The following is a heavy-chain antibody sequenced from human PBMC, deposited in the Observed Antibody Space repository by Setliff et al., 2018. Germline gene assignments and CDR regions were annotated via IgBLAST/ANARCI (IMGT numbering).Heavy chain of an antibody. V-gene: IGHV4-34*01. D-gene: IGHD5-18*01. CDR1: GDSLSDYY. CDR2: INHRGST. J-gene: IGHJ6*02. CDR3: ARDRTAYNYGMDI. Sequence: SETLSLTCAVYGDSLSDYYWSWIRQAPGKGPEWIEEINHRGSTNYNPSLKSRLTISVDPSKNQVSLQLKSATTADTAVYYCARDRTAYNYGMDIWGQGTTVTVSS.